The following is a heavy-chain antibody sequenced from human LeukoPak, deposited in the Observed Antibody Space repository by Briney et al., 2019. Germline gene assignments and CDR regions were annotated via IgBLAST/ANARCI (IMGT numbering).Heavy chain of an antibody. CDR1: GFTVSSTY. Sequence: GGSLRLSCAASGFTVSSTYMSWVRQAPGKGLEWVSVIYSGGGTYYADSVKGRFTISRDNAKNSLYLQMNSLRAEDTAVYYCARGGVLRFLEWLFMGMDVWGQGTTVTVSS. CDR3: ARGGVLRFLEWLFMGMDV. CDR2: IYSGGGT. J-gene: IGHJ6*02. D-gene: IGHD3-3*01. V-gene: IGHV3-53*01.